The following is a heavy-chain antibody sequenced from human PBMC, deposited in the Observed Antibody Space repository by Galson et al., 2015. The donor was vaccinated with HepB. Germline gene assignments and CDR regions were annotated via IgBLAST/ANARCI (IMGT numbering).Heavy chain of an antibody. V-gene: IGHV3-20*01. CDR2: INWNGGST. CDR1: GFTFDDYG. Sequence: SLRLSCAASGFTFDDYGMSWVRQAPGKGLEWVSGINWNGGSTGYADSVKGRFTIPRDNAKNSLYLQMYSLRAEDTALYHCARVPSAAAGTNYYYGMDVWGQGTTVTVSS. J-gene: IGHJ6*02. D-gene: IGHD6-13*01. CDR3: ARVPSAAAGTNYYYGMDV.